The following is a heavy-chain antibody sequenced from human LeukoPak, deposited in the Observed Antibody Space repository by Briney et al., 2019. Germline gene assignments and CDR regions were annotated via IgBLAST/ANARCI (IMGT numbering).Heavy chain of an antibody. D-gene: IGHD6-6*01. V-gene: IGHV1-69*05. CDR1: GGTFSSYA. Sequence: ASVKVSCKASGGTFSSYAISWARQAPGQGLEWMGRIIPIFGTANYAQKFQGRVTITTDESTSTAYMELSSLRSEDTAVYYCARVRIAAHANWFDPWGQGTLVTVSS. CDR2: IIPIFGTA. J-gene: IGHJ5*02. CDR3: ARVRIAAHANWFDP.